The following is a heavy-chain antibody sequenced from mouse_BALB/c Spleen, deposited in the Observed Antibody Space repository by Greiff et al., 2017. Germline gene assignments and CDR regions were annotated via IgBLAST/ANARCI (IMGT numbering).Heavy chain of an antibody. Sequence: QVQLQQPGAELVKPGASVKLSCKASGYTFTSYWMHWVKQRPGQGLEWIGEINPSNGRTNYNEKFKSKATLTVDKSSSTAYMQLSSLTSEDSAVYYCARTTTGDYAMDYWGQGTSVTVSS. V-gene: IGHV1S81*02. D-gene: IGHD5-5*01. CDR2: INPSNGRT. J-gene: IGHJ4*01. CDR1: GYTFTSYW. CDR3: ARTTTGDYAMDY.